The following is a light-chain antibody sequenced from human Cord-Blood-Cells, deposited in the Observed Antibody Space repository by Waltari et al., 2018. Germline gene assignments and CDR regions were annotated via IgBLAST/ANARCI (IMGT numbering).Light chain of an antibody. Sequence: EIVLTQSPATLSLSPGERATLSCRASQSVSSDLAWYQQKPGQAPRHLIYDASNRATGIPARFSGSGSGTDFTLTISSLEPEDFAVYYCQQRSNWPPGFTFGPGTKVDIK. CDR1: QSVSSD. CDR3: QQRSNWPPGFT. J-gene: IGKJ3*01. V-gene: IGKV3-11*01. CDR2: DAS.